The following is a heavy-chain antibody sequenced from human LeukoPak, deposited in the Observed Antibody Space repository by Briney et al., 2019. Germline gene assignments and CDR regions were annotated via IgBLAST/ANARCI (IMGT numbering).Heavy chain of an antibody. CDR2: ISGSGGST. V-gene: IGHV3-23*01. CDR3: AKLLEGGAAASFDY. J-gene: IGHJ4*02. CDR1: GFTFSSYA. Sequence: TGGSLRLSCAASGFTFSSYAMSWVRQAPGKGLEWVSAISGSGGSTYYADSVKGRFTISRDNSKNTLYLQMNSLRAGDRAVYYCAKLLEGGAAASFDYWGQGTLVTVSS. D-gene: IGHD6-13*01.